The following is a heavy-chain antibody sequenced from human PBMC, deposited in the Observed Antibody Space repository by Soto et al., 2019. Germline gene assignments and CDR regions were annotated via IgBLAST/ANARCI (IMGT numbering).Heavy chain of an antibody. CDR2: INPNSGGT. D-gene: IGHD3-10*01. J-gene: IGHJ6*02. V-gene: IGHV1-2*02. CDR3: ARDSYGSGSYYIYYYYYYGMDV. CDR1: RYTITGRY. Sequence: CKDSRYTITGRYIWWGQQATRKGLEWMGWINPNSGGTNYGQKFRGRVTMTRDTSISTAYMELSRLRSDDTAVYYCARDSYGSGSYYIYYYYYYGMDVWVQGTTVTVSS.